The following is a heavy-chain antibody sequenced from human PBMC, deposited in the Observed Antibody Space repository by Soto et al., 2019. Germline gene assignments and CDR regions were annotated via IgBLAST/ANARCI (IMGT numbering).Heavy chain of an antibody. V-gene: IGHV3-23*01. J-gene: IGHJ4*02. D-gene: IGHD3-22*01. CDR2: ISGSGGST. Sequence: WWSLRLSCAASGVSLWSYAISWFRQAPGKGLEWVSAISGSGGSTYYADSVKGRFTISRDNSKNTLYLQMNSLRAEDTAVYYCAKGTMLVDDYWGQGTLVTVSS. CDR1: GVSLWSYA. CDR3: AKGTMLVDDY.